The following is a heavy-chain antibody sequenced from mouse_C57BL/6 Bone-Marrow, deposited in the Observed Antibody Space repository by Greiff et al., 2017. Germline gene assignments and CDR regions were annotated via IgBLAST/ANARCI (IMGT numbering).Heavy chain of an antibody. CDR1: GYTFTSSW. D-gene: IGHD1-1*01. CDR3: AREGGYYYGSSWYFDV. V-gene: IGHV1-69*01. CDR2: IDPSDSYT. J-gene: IGHJ1*03. Sequence: QVQLKQPGAELVMPGALVKLSCKASGYTFTSSWMHWVKQRPGQGLEWIGEIDPSDSYTNYNQKFKGKSTLTVDKSSSTAYMQLSSLTSEDSAVYYCAREGGYYYGSSWYFDVWGTGTTVTVSS.